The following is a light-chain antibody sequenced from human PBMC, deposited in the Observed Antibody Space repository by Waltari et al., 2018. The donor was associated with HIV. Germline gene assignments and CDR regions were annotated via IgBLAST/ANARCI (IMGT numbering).Light chain of an antibody. CDR2: EVS. J-gene: IGKJ2*01. V-gene: IGKV2D-29*02. CDR3: MQSLHLLYT. CDR1: QSLKHTDGKTY. Sequence: DIVMTQTPPSLSVIPGQPASFSCNSSQSLKHTDGKTYLYWYLQRPGQSPQVLIYEVSKRYAGVPDRFSGSGSGTHFTLKIARVEAEDVGSYYCMQSLHLLYTFGQGTKLEIK.